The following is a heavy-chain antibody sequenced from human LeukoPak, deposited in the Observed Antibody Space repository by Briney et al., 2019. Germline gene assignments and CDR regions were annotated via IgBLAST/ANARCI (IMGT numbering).Heavy chain of an antibody. J-gene: IGHJ5*02. CDR1: GFTFSDYS. CDR2: ISGSGGST. Sequence: GGSLRLSCAASGFTFSDYSMNWVRQAPGKGLEWVSAISGSGGSTYYADSVKGRFTISRDNSKNTLYLQMNSLRAEDTAVYYCAKDGSSGYYLTGNWFDPWGQGTLVTVSS. V-gene: IGHV3-23*01. D-gene: IGHD3-22*01. CDR3: AKDGSSGYYLTGNWFDP.